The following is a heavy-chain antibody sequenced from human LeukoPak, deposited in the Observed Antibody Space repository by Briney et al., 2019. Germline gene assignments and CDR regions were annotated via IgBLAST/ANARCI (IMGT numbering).Heavy chain of an antibody. D-gene: IGHD1-1*01. J-gene: IGHJ4*02. CDR2: IKSDGGSA. CDR3: ARHSPLWNY. CDR1: GFTFSNYL. Sequence: GGSLRLSCTASGFTFSNYLMHWVRQAPGKGLVWVSHIKSDGGSATYADSVKGRFTVSRDNAKNALYLQMNSLRAEDTALYYCARHSPLWNYWGQGTLVTVSS. V-gene: IGHV3-74*01.